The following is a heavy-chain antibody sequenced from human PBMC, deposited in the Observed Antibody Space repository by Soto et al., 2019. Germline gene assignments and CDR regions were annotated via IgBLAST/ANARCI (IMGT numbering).Heavy chain of an antibody. CDR3: AKGGNIVVVTTVAN. CDR2: ITGSGGST. CDR1: GFPFSTYA. J-gene: IGHJ4*02. Sequence: PGGSLRLSCAASGFPFSTYAMIWVRQAPGKGLEWVSVITGSGGSTYYADSVKGRFTISRDNSKSTLYLQMNSLRVEDTAVYYCAKGGNIVVVTTVANWGQGTLVTVSS. V-gene: IGHV3-23*01. D-gene: IGHD2-21*02.